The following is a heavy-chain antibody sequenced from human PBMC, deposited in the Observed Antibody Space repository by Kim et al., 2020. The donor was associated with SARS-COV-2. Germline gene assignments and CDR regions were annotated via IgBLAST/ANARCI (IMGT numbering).Heavy chain of an antibody. D-gene: IGHD1-1*01. Sequence: YAQGLTGRFVFSLDTSVSTAYLQISSLKAEDTAVYYCASWMDYYYYGMDVWGQGTTVTVSS. CDR3: ASWMDYYYYGMDV. V-gene: IGHV7-4-1*02. J-gene: IGHJ6*02.